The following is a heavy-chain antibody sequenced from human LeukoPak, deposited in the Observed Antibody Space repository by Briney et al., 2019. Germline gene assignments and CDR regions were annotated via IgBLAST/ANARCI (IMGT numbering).Heavy chain of an antibody. J-gene: IGHJ4*02. CDR2: FDPEDGET. Sequence: ASVKLSCKVSGYTLTELSMHCMRQAPGKWLEWMGGFDPEDGETIYAQKFQGRVTMTEDTSTDTAYMELSSLRSEDTAVYYCATVKYYYDSSGYNFDYWGQGTLVTVSS. CDR1: GYTLTELS. D-gene: IGHD3-22*01. CDR3: ATVKYYYDSSGYNFDY. V-gene: IGHV1-24*01.